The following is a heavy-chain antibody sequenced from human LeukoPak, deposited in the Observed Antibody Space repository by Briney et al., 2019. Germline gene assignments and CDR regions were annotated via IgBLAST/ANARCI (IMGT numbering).Heavy chain of an antibody. J-gene: IGHJ4*02. V-gene: IGHV3-48*04. CDR2: ISSSSSTI. CDR1: GFTFSNAW. D-gene: IGHD1-26*01. CDR3: ARDSRSYPIPYFDY. Sequence: GGSLRLSCAPSGFTFSNAWMPWVRQAPGKGLVWVSYISSSSSTIYYADSVKGRFTISRDNAKNSLYLQMNSLRVEDTAVYYCARDSRSYPIPYFDYWGQGTLVTVSS.